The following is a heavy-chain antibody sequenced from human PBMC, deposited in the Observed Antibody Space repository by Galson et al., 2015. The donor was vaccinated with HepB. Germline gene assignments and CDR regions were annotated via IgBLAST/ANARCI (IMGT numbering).Heavy chain of an antibody. V-gene: IGHV4-4*02. CDR2: MYHSGST. CDR3: ARDRFADDALDI. CDR1: GDSISSSHW. J-gene: IGHJ3*02. Sequence: ETLSLTCAVSGDSISSSHWWTWVRQAPGKGLEWIGEMYHSGSTKYTPSLKSRVTISVGKYKNQFSLRLTSVTAADTAVYYCARDRFADDALDIWGQGTVVTVSS.